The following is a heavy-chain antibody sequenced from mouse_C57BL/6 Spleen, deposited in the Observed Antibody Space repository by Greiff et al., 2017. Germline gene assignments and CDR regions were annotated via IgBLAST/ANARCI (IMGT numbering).Heavy chain of an antibody. J-gene: IGHJ1*03. V-gene: IGHV1-47*01. CDR3: ARSYYGSNYEEYFDY. CDR1: GYTFTPYP. CDR2: FHPYNDDT. Sequence: QVQLQQSGAELVKPGASVKMSCKASGYTFTPYPIEWMKQNHGKSLEWIGNFHPYNDDTKYNEKFKGKATLTVEKSSSTVYLELSRLTSDDSAVYYCARSYYGSNYEEYFDYWGTGTTVTVSS. D-gene: IGHD1-1*01.